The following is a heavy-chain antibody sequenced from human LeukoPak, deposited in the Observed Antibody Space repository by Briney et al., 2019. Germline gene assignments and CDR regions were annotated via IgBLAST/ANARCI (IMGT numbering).Heavy chain of an antibody. CDR1: GGSFSGYY. V-gene: IGHV4-4*07. D-gene: IGHD3-22*01. CDR2: FHSSGNT. J-gene: IGHJ6*03. Sequence: SETLSLTCAVYGGSFSGYYWSWIRQPAGKGLEWVGRFHSSGNTNYNPSLKSRVTMSVDTSKNQFSLKLSSVTAADTAVYYCARDLGKVSSGYYYYYMDVWGKGTTVTISS. CDR3: ARDLGKVSSGYYYYYMDV.